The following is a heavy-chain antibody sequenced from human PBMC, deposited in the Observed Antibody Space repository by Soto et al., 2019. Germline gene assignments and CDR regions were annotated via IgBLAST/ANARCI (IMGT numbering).Heavy chain of an antibody. J-gene: IGHJ4*01. D-gene: IGHD3-9*01. V-gene: IGHV3-48*02. Sequence: GGALRLSFRGSGCIFSSYSMKLVRPAPREGLEWVSYISSSSSTIYYADSEKGRFTICRDNDKHSLYLQMNGLSDEDTAVYYCAGDYLFDILTGYFYFDYWGQGTLVTVSS. CDR1: GCIFSSYS. CDR2: ISSSSSTI. CDR3: AGDYLFDILTGYFYFDY.